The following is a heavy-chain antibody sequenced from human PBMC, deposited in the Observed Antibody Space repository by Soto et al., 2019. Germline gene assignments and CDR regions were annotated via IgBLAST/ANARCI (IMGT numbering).Heavy chain of an antibody. V-gene: IGHV1-69*02. CDR3: ATSYGSGYRAFDY. CDR1: GDTFSFYS. D-gene: IGHD3-10*01. J-gene: IGHJ4*02. Sequence: QVQLVQSGAEVKRPGSSVKVSCKASGDTFSFYSINWVRQAPGLGLEWMGRVNPILSLSNYAQRFQGRVTMTADKSTSTAYMGIRSLRSADTAIYYCATSYGSGYRAFDYWGQGAQVIVSS. CDR2: VNPILSLS.